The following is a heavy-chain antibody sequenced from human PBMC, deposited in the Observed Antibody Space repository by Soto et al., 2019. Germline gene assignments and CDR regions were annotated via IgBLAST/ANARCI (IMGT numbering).Heavy chain of an antibody. D-gene: IGHD6-6*01. CDR1: GGTFSSYA. CDR3: GYSSSYADYYYGMDV. J-gene: IGHJ6*01. V-gene: IGHV1-69*13. CDR2: IIPIFGTA. Sequence: ASVKVSCKASGGTFSSYAISWVRQAPGQGLEWMGGIIPIFGTANYAQKFQDRVTMTADESTSTAYMELSGLRTEDKAVYYCGYSSSYADYYYGMDVWGQGTTVTVSS.